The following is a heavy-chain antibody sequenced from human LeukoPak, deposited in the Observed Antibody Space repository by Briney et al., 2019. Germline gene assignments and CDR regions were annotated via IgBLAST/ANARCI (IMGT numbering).Heavy chain of an antibody. CDR3: AKWGDYDVLTGYYVSDY. CDR1: GFTFSNYA. CDR2: ITGGGSGI. V-gene: IGHV3-23*01. J-gene: IGHJ4*02. Sequence: PGASLRLSCAASGFTFSNYAMSWARQAPGKGLEWVSAITGGGSGIYYADSMKSRFTISRDNSKNTLYLQINSLRAEDTAVYYCAKWGDYDVLTGYYVSDYWGQGTLVTVS. D-gene: IGHD3-9*01.